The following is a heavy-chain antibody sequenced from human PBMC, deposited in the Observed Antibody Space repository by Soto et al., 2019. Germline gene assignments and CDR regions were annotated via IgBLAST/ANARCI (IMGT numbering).Heavy chain of an antibody. CDR3: ARDQPGYSYGYGLGY. D-gene: IGHD5-18*01. Sequence: EVQLVESGGGLVKPGGSLRLSCAASGFTFSSYSMNWVRQAPGKGLEWVSSISSSSSYIYYADSVKGRFTIFRDNAKNSLYRQMNSRRDDDTAVYYCARDQPGYSYGYGLGYWGQGTLVTVSS. CDR2: ISSSSSYI. V-gene: IGHV3-21*01. J-gene: IGHJ4*02. CDR1: GFTFSSYS.